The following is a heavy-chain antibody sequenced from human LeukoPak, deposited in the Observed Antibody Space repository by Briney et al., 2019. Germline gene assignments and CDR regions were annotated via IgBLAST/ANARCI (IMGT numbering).Heavy chain of an antibody. CDR1: GFTFSSYI. CDR3: ASDEGNYFDY. CDR2: ISRNSTYI. J-gene: IGHJ4*02. V-gene: IGHV3-21*01. Sequence: GSLRLSCAASGFTFSSYIMNWVRQAPGKGLEWVASISRNSTYIHYADSVKGRFTISRGNARNSLFLQMNSLRAEDTAIYYCASDEGNYFDYWGQGTLVTVSS.